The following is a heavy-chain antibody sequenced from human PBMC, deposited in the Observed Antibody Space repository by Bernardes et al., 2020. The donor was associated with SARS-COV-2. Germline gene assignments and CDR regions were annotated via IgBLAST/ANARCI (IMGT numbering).Heavy chain of an antibody. CDR2: IHYSGSS. CDR3: ARARGARRSLDS. Sequence: SETLSLTCDVSGYSINSGYYWGWIRQSPGKGLQWIGYIHYSGSSSYNPSLKSRVSISVDTPKNHFSLRLTSVTAADTAVYYCARARGARRSLDSWGQGTLVTVSS. V-gene: IGHV4-59*01. D-gene: IGHD1-26*01. J-gene: IGHJ4*02. CDR1: GYSINSGYY.